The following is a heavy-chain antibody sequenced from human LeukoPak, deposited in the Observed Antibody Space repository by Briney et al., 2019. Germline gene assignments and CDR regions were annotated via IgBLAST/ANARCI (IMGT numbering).Heavy chain of an antibody. CDR1: GFTFSSYA. CDR3: AKNGRGTYPSYFDY. CDR2: ISDSGYNT. V-gene: IGHV3-23*01. Sequence: GGSLRLSCAASGFTFSSYAMSWVRQAPGKGLEWVSVISDSGYNTYHVDSVKGRFTISRENSKNTLYLQMNSLRAEDTAVYYCAKNGRGTYPSYFDYWGQGTLVTVSS. D-gene: IGHD1-26*01. J-gene: IGHJ4*02.